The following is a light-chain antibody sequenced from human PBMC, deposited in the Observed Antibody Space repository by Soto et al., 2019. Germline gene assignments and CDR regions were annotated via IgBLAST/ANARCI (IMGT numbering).Light chain of an antibody. Sequence: AIRMTQSPSSFSASTGDRVTITCRASQGISSYLAWYQQKPGKAPKLLIYAASTLQSGVPSRFSGSGSGTDVTLTISCLQSEDFATYSCQQYYSYPFPFGPGTKVDIK. CDR1: QGISSY. CDR2: AAS. CDR3: QQYYSYPFP. J-gene: IGKJ3*01. V-gene: IGKV1-8*01.